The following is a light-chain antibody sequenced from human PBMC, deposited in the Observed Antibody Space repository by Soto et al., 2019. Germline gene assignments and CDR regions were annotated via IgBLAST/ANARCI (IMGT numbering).Light chain of an antibody. CDR1: QSVSSSY. CDR3: QQYGSPH. CDR2: GAS. Sequence: EIVLTQSPGALSLSPGERATLSCRASQSVSSSYLAWYQQKPGQAPRLLIYGASSRATGIPDRFSGSGSGTDFTLTISRLEPEDFAVYYCQQYGSPHFGGGTKVDIK. J-gene: IGKJ4*01. V-gene: IGKV3-20*01.